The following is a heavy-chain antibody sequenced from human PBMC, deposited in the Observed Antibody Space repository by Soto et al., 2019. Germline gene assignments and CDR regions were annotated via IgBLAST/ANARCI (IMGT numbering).Heavy chain of an antibody. V-gene: IGHV3-9*01. CDR1: ELNFECYA. D-gene: IGHD3-10*01. CDR3: ARGRGSLRDVSNRFDP. J-gene: IGHJ5*02. CDR2: INWNSGIT. Sequence: VMSLWLSCVAFELNFECYAMHWTGQSPGKGLEWVSGINWNSGITGYADSVKGRFTISRDNANNSLHLEMSSLKTEDTALYYCARGRGSLRDVSNRFDPWGQRSPVSVSA.